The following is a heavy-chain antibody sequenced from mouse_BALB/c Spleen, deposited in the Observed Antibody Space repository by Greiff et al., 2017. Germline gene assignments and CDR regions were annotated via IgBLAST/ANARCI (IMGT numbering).Heavy chain of an antibody. Sequence: QVQLQQPGAELVKPGASVKLSCKASGYTFTSYWMHWVKQRPGQGLEWIGEINPSNGRTNYNEKFKSKATLTVDKSSSTAYMQLSSLTSEDSAVYYCARMEAAFAYWGQGTLVTVSA. CDR3: ARMEAAFAY. CDR2: INPSNGRT. V-gene: IGHV1S81*02. J-gene: IGHJ3*01. CDR1: GYTFTSYW.